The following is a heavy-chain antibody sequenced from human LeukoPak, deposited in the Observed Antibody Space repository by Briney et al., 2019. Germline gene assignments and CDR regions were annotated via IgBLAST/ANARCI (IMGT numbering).Heavy chain of an antibody. Sequence: GGSLRLSCAASGFTLSSYAMSWVRQAPGKGLEWVSAISGSGGSTYYADSVKGRFTISRDNSKNTLYLQMNSLRAEDTAVYYCAKASDIVVVPAAIGLFGYWGQGTLVTVSS. CDR2: ISGSGGST. V-gene: IGHV3-23*01. CDR1: GFTLSSYA. D-gene: IGHD2-2*02. J-gene: IGHJ4*02. CDR3: AKASDIVVVPAAIGLFGY.